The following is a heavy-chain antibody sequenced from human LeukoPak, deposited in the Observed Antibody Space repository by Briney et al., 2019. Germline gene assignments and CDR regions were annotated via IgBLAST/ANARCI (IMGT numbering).Heavy chain of an antibody. J-gene: IGHJ4*02. CDR2: ISSDDDQ. CDR1: GFSVSTSAVG. V-gene: IGHV2-5*02. CDR3: AHSDDYGAGSYYNSYFDY. Sequence: SRPPLVNPAQTLTPTCTFAGFSVSTSAVGVGWIRQRPGKALAWLALISSDDDQRFSPSLNSRLTITNDTSKNQVVLTLTSVDPVDTATYYCAHSDDYGAGSYYNSYFDYWGQGTLVTVSS. D-gene: IGHD3-10*01.